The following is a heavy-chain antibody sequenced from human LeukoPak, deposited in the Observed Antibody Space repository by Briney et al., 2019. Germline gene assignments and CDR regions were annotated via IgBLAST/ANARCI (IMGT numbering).Heavy chain of an antibody. CDR3: ARHRPGPYDY. J-gene: IGHJ4*02. Sequence: SETLSLTCTVSGGSISSYYWSWIRQPPGQGLEWIGYIYYGGSTNYNPSLKSRVTISVDTSNNQFSLKLSSVTAADTALYYCARHRPGPYDYWGQGTLVTVSS. CDR1: GGSISSYY. V-gene: IGHV4-59*08. CDR2: IYYGGST.